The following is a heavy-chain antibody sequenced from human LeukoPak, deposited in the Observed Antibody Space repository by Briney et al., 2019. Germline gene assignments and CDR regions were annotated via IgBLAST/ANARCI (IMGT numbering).Heavy chain of an antibody. CDR2: IHYNGRP. Sequence: SETLSLTCNVSGGSLNPYYWSYIQQSPGKGLEWIGNIHYNGRPNYNPSLKSRVTISLDTSKKQFSLKLHSVTAADTAVYFCARTTSSYYYYTGVWGKGTTVTISS. CDR1: GGSLNPYY. V-gene: IGHV4-59*01. CDR3: ARTTSSYYYYTGV. D-gene: IGHD1-1*01. J-gene: IGHJ6*03.